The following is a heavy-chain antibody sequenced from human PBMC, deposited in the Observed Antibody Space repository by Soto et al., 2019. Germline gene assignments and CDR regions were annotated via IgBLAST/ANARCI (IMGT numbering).Heavy chain of an antibody. V-gene: IGHV1-18*01. J-gene: IGHJ4*02. Sequence: QVHLVQSGAEVKKPGASVKVSCKGSGYAFTTYGITWVRQAPGQGLEWMGWISAHNGNTNYAQKLQGRVTVTRYTSTSTAYMELRSLRSDDTAVYYCARGRYGDYWGQGAQVTVSS. D-gene: IGHD1-1*01. CDR1: GYAFTTYG. CDR2: ISAHNGNT. CDR3: ARGRYGDY.